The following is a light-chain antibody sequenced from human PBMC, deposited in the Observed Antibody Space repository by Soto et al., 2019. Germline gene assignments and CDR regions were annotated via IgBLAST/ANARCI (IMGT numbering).Light chain of an antibody. CDR3: QQYNSGPT. CDR1: QSVSSSY. V-gene: IGKV3-20*01. J-gene: IGKJ5*01. Sequence: IALTQCPGTLPLSPGERATLSCMASQSVSSSYLAWYQQKPGQAPRLLIYGASSRATGIPDRFSGSGSGKEFTLTISSLQSEDFAIYYCQQYNSGPTFGQGTRPEIK. CDR2: GAS.